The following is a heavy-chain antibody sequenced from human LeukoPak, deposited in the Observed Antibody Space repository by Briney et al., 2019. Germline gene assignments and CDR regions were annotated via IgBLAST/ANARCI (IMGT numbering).Heavy chain of an antibody. Sequence: SETLSLTCAVYGGSFSSYYWGWIRQPPGKGLEWIGSIYYSGSTYYNPSLKSRVTISVDTSKNQFSLKLSSVTAADTAVYYCAGRPYYDILTGPDGAFDIWGQGTMVTVSS. CDR1: GGSFSSYY. J-gene: IGHJ3*02. D-gene: IGHD3-9*01. CDR3: AGRPYYDILTGPDGAFDI. CDR2: IYYSGST. V-gene: IGHV4-39*01.